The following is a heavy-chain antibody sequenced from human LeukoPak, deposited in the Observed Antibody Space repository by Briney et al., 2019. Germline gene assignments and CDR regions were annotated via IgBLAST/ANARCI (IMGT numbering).Heavy chain of an antibody. V-gene: IGHV3-23*01. CDR2: ISGSGGST. J-gene: IGHJ5*02. D-gene: IGHD3-3*01. CDR3: AKDPYDFWSGYFWRWFDP. Sequence: PGGSLRPSCAPSGFTFSSYAMSWVRQAPGKGLEWVSAISGSGGSTYYADSVKGRFTISRDNSKNTLYLQMNSLRAEDTAVYYCAKDPYDFWSGYFWRWFDPWGQGTLVTVSS. CDR1: GFTFSSYA.